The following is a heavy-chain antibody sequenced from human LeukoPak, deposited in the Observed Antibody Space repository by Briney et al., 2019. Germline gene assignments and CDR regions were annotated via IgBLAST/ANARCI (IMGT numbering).Heavy chain of an antibody. CDR1: GYTFTGHF. CDR3: ARANYYGSGSYYLPLFDY. V-gene: IGHV1-8*02. Sequence: ASVKVSCKASGYTFTGHFMNWVRQATGQGLEWMGWMNPNSGNTGYAQKFQGRVTMTRNTSISTAYMELSSLRSEDTAVYYCARANYYGSGSYYLPLFDYWGQGTLVTVSS. J-gene: IGHJ4*02. CDR2: MNPNSGNT. D-gene: IGHD3-10*01.